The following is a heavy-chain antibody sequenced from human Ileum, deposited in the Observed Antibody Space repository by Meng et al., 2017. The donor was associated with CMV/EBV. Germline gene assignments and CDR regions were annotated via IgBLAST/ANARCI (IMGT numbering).Heavy chain of an antibody. V-gene: IGHV4-30-4*08. CDR3: VRQVVAASFDY. J-gene: IGHJ4*02. Sequence: QVKLQGPGPVCVKPPQTLSLTCTVAGGSITSGNCYWSWIRQPPGRGLEWIGYIYYSGSPYYKPSLKSRVTISLDTSKNQFSLNLRSVTATDSAVYYCVRQVVAASFDYWGQGALVTVSS. D-gene: IGHD2-15*01. CDR1: GGSITSGNCY. CDR2: IYYSGSP.